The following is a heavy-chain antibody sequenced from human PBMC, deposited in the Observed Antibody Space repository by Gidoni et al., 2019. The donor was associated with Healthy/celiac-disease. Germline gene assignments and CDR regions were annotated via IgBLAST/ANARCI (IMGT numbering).Heavy chain of an antibody. CDR2: IYPADSDT. V-gene: IGHV5-51*01. Sequence: EVQLVQSGAEAKKPGASLKIYCKGSGYNFTSYWIGGVRQMPGKGLEWRGLIYPADSDTRYSPSFQGQVTISADKSISIAYLQWSSRKASDTARYYLARLIVGTTGGDYWGQGTLVTVSS. D-gene: IGHD1-26*01. CDR3: ARLIVGTTGGDY. J-gene: IGHJ4*02. CDR1: GYNFTSYW.